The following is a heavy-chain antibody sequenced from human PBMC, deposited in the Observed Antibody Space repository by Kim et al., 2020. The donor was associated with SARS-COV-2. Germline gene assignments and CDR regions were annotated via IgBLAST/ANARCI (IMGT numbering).Heavy chain of an antibody. CDR3: ARGNYYDILTGVFDP. Sequence: GGSLRLSCAASGFIFSHYGINWVRRALGKGLEWLAFISFNGMNKYYAESLNGRFAVSRDDSQSTVYLELNTLRDEDTAVYYCARGNYYDILTGVFDPWGQGTPVIVSS. J-gene: IGHJ5*02. D-gene: IGHD3-9*01. CDR2: ISFNGMNK. V-gene: IGHV3-30*03. CDR1: GFIFSHYG.